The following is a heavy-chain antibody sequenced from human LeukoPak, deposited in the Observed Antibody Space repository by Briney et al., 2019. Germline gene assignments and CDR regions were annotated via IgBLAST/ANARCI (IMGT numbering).Heavy chain of an antibody. CDR3: ATHGGHAFDI. CDR1: GFTFSSYG. D-gene: IGHD3-16*01. Sequence: GGSLRLSCAASGFTFSSYGMHWVRQAPGKGLEWVAVIWYDGSNKYYADSVKGRFTISRDNSKNTPYLQMNSLRAEDTAVYYCATHGGHAFDIWGQGTMVTVSS. CDR2: IWYDGSNK. J-gene: IGHJ3*02. V-gene: IGHV3-33*01.